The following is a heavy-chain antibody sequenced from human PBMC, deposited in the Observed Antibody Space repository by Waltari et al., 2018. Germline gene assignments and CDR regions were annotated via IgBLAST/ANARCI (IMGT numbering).Heavy chain of an antibody. CDR2: IHTGDSDT. CDR3: ARVNPARVIADSFDY. J-gene: IGHJ4*02. V-gene: IGHV5-51*03. Sequence: VQLVQSGAESKKPGESLKISCKGSGYSCTSYWPGWVRQMPGKGLEWVGIIHTGDSDTRNSVSFQGKVTTSDDKSISTAYLQWSSLTAPDSDKYYCARVNPARVIADSFDYWGQGTMVTVSS. CDR1: GYSCTSYW. D-gene: IGHD5-18*01.